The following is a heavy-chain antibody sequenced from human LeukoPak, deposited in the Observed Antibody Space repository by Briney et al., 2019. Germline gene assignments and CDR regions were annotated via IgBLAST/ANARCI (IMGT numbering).Heavy chain of an antibody. D-gene: IGHD6-13*01. Sequence: GGSLRLSCAASGFTFSSYAMHWVRQAPGKGLEWVAVISYDGSNKYYADSVKGRFTISRDNSKNTLYLQMNSLRAEDTAVYYCARDPAAAVSDGWFDPWGQGTLVTVSS. V-gene: IGHV3-30-3*01. CDR3: ARDPAAAVSDGWFDP. J-gene: IGHJ5*02. CDR2: ISYDGSNK. CDR1: GFTFSSYA.